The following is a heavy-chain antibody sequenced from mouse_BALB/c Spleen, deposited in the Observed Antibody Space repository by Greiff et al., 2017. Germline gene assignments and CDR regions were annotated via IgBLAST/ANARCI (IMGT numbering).Heavy chain of an antibody. D-gene: IGHD2-4*01. Sequence: EVQLVESGGGLVQPGGSLKLSCAASGFTFSSYGMSWVRQTPDKRLELVATINSNGGSTYYPDSVKGRFTISRDNAKNTLYLQMSSLKSEDTAMYYCASYDYDSDWFAYWGQGTLVTVSA. J-gene: IGHJ3*01. CDR3: ASYDYDSDWFAY. CDR2: INSNGGST. V-gene: IGHV5-6-3*01. CDR1: GFTFSSYG.